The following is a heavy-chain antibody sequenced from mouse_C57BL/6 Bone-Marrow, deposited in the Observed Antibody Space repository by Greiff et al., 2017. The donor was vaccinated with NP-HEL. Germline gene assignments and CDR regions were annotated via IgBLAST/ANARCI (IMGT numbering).Heavy chain of an antibody. CDR1: GYTFTSYG. Sequence: VKLVESGAELARPGASVKLSCKASGYTFTSYGISWVKQRTGQGLEWIGEIYPRSGNTYYNEKFKGKATLTADKSSSTAYMELRSLTSEDSAVYFCARSRLYYGNYVGFAYWGQGTLVTVSA. CDR3: ARSRLYYGNYVGFAY. D-gene: IGHD2-1*01. CDR2: IYPRSGNT. V-gene: IGHV1-81*01. J-gene: IGHJ3*01.